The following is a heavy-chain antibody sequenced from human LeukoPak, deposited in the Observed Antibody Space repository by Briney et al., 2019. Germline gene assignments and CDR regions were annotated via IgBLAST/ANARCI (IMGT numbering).Heavy chain of an antibody. V-gene: IGHV1-69*05. J-gene: IGHJ6*03. D-gene: IGHD6-13*01. CDR3: ARAPLSGQQQLLYMDV. CDR1: GGTFSSYA. CDR2: IIPIFGTA. Sequence: SVKVSRKASGGTFSSYAISWVRQAPGQGLEWMGGIIPIFGTANYAQKFQGRVTITTDESTSTAYMELSSLRSEDTAVYYCARAPLSGQQQLLYMDVWGKGTTVTVSS.